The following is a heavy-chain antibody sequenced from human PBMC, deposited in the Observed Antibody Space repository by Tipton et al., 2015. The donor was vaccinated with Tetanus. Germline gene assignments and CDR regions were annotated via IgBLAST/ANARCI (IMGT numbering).Heavy chain of an antibody. CDR3: VRSDLDRLSLVRYFDY. J-gene: IGHJ4*01. CDR1: GFTFSSYA. V-gene: IGHV3-21*01. Sequence: SLRLSCAASGFTFSSYAMHWVRQAPGRGLEWVSSISTTSSHIYYADSVKGRFTISRDNARNSLSLQMNSLRVDDTAVYYCVRSDLDRLSLVRYFDYWGQGALVTVSS. D-gene: IGHD3/OR15-3a*01. CDR2: ISTTSSHI.